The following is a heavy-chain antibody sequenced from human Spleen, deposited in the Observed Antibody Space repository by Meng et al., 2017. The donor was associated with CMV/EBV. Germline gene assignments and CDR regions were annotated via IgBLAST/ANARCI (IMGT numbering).Heavy chain of an antibody. V-gene: IGHV1-18*04. CDR2: ISVYNGNT. D-gene: IGHD3-3*01. J-gene: IGHJ6*02. Sequence: ASVKVSCKASGYTFTGYYMHWVRQAPGQGLEWMGWISVYNGNTNYAQKFQGRVTMTTDTSTSIAYMELRSLRSDDTAVYYCARSKSGEGITIFGVVTPDYYYYGMDVWGQGTTVTVSS. CDR1: GYTFTGYY. CDR3: ARSKSGEGITIFGVVTPDYYYYGMDV.